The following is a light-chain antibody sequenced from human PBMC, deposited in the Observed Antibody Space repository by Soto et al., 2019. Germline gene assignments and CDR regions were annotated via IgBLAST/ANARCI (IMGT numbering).Light chain of an antibody. V-gene: IGLV2-14*01. J-gene: IGLJ3*02. CDR2: DVT. CDR1: SSDVGGYNY. CDR3: SAYTSSSTPLV. Sequence: QSALTQPASVSGSPGQSITISCTGPSSDVGGYNYVSWYQQHPGKAPKLIIYDVTNRPSGVSNRFSGSKSGNTASLTISGLQAEDEADYYCSAYTSSSTPLVFGGGTKLTVL.